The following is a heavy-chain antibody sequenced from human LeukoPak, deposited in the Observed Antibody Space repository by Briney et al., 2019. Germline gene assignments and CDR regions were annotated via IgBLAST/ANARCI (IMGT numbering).Heavy chain of an antibody. V-gene: IGHV1-69*13. CDR2: IIPIFGTA. J-gene: IGHJ6*02. CDR1: GGTFSSYA. CDR3: ARDRVTTVYYYGMDV. Sequence: SVKVSCKASGGTFSSYAISWVRQAPGQGLEWMGGIIPIFGTANYAQKFQGRVTITADESTSSAYMELSSLRSEDTAVYYCARDRVTTVYYYGMDVWGQGTTVTVSS. D-gene: IGHD4-11*01.